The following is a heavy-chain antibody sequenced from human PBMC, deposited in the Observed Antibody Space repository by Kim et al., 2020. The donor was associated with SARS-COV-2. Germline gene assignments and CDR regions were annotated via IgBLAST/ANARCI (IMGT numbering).Heavy chain of an antibody. V-gene: IGHV1-69*13. CDR3: ARDWDYYGSGRGAFDI. D-gene: IGHD3-10*01. CDR2: IIPIFGTA. CDR1: GGTFSSYA. J-gene: IGHJ3*02. Sequence: SVKVSCKASGGTFSSYAISWVRQAPGQGLEWMGGIIPIFGTANYAQKFQGRVTITADESTSTAYMELSSLRSEDTAVYYCARDWDYYGSGRGAFDIWGQGTMVTVSS.